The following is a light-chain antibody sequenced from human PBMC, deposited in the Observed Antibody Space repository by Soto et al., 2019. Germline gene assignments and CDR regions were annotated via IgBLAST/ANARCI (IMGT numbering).Light chain of an antibody. V-gene: IGKV1-33*01. J-gene: IGKJ4*01. CDR2: DAS. Sequence: DIQMTQSPSSLSASVGDRVTITCQASHDISNYLNWFQQKPGRAPKLLIYDASNLETGVPSRFSGSRSGTNFSFTISSLQPEDIATYYCQQDDDLPLFGGGTTVEIK. CDR1: HDISNY. CDR3: QQDDDLPL.